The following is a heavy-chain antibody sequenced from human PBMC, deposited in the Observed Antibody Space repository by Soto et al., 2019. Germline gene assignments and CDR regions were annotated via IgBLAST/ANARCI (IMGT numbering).Heavy chain of an antibody. CDR1: GFTFSSYS. V-gene: IGHV3-21*01. Sequence: EVQLVESGGGLVKPGGSLRLSCAASGFTFSSYSMNWVRQAPGKGLEWVSSISSSSSYIYYADSVKGRFTISRDNAKNSLYLQMSSRRAEDTAVYYCARDQPGYSYGYGLGYWGQGTLVTVSS. CDR3: ARDQPGYSYGYGLGY. J-gene: IGHJ4*02. CDR2: ISSSSSYI. D-gene: IGHD5-18*01.